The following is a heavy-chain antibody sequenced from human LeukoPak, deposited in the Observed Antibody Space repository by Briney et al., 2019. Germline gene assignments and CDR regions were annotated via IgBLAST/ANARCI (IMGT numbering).Heavy chain of an antibody. CDR2: ISSSSSYI. J-gene: IGHJ4*02. Sequence: PGGSLRLSCAASGFTFSSYSMNWVRQAPGKGLEWVSSISSSSSYIYYADSVKGRFTISRDNAKNSLYLQMNSLRAEDTAVYYCARSPPGVIIPLSDYWGQGTLVTVSS. CDR1: GFTFSSYS. V-gene: IGHV3-21*01. CDR3: ARSPPGVIIPLSDY. D-gene: IGHD3-10*01.